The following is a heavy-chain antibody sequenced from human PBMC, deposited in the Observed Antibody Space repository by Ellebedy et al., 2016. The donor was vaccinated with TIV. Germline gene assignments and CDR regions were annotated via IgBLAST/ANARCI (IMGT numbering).Heavy chain of an antibody. CDR2: ISHIGVT. CDR3: ARGRHSYGYEWLDT. CDR1: DPSFSGNY. V-gene: IGHV4-34*01. Sequence: SETLSLTXAVSDPSFSGNYWSWIRQSPGKGLEWIGEISHIGVTNYNPSLKSRVTISVDRSRNKFSLDLRSVTAADTAVYYCARGRHSYGYEWLDTWGQGTLASVSS. J-gene: IGHJ5*02. D-gene: IGHD5-18*01.